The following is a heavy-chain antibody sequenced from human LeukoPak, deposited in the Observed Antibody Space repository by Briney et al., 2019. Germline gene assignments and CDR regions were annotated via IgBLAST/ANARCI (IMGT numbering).Heavy chain of an antibody. V-gene: IGHV4-39*01. J-gene: IGHJ3*02. CDR1: GDSTSSSTYY. D-gene: IGHD5-12*01. Sequence: SETLSLTCTVSGDSTSSSTYYWDWIRQAPGKGLEWIGNIYDSGTTHYNPSLKSRVTISGDTSKNQFSLKLNSVTAADTAIYYCATHRRSGSGGSENAFEIWGQGTMVSVSS. CDR3: ATHRRSGSGGSENAFEI. CDR2: IYDSGTT.